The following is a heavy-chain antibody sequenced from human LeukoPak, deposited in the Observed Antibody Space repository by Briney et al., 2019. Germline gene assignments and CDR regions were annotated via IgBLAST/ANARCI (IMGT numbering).Heavy chain of an antibody. CDR1: GYTFTGYH. Sequence: ASVKVSCKASGYTFTGYHMHWVRQAPGQGLEWMGRINPNTGGTEYAQKFQGRVTMTRDTSISTAYMDLSRLRSDDTAVYYCARGYCSSTSCLFDYWGQGTLVTVSS. CDR3: ARGYCSSTSCLFDY. D-gene: IGHD2-2*01. V-gene: IGHV1-2*06. J-gene: IGHJ4*02. CDR2: INPNTGGT.